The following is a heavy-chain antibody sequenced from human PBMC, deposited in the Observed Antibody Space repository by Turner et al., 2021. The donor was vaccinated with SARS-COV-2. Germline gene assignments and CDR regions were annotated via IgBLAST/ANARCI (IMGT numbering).Heavy chain of an antibody. J-gene: IGHJ5*02. CDR3: ATGYQLRVNWFDP. Sequence: QVQLVQFGAEVKKPGASVKVSCKISGYTLTELSMYWVLQAPGKGLEWMGGFDPEDGETIYAQNFQGRVTMTEDTSTDTAYMELSSLRSEDTAVYFCATGYQLRVNWFDPCGQGTLVTVSS. CDR1: GYTLTELS. CDR2: FDPEDGET. D-gene: IGHD2-2*01. V-gene: IGHV1-24*01.